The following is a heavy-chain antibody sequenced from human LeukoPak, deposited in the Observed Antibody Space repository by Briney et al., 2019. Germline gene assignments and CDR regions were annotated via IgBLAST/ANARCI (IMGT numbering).Heavy chain of an antibody. CDR2: IIPILGIA. D-gene: IGHD6-6*01. V-gene: IGHV1-69*04. CDR1: GGTFSSYA. Sequence: GASVKVSCKASGGTFSSYAISWVRQAPGQGLEWMGRIIPILGIANYAQKFQGRVTITADKSTGTAYMELSSLRSEDTAVYYCARERIAARPAAYYYYGMDVWGQGTTVTVSS. CDR3: ARERIAARPAAYYYYGMDV. J-gene: IGHJ6*02.